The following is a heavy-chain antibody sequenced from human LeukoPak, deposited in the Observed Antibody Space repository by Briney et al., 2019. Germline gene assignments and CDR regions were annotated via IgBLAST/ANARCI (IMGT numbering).Heavy chain of an antibody. CDR3: AREMFTPYYYYMDV. V-gene: IGHV3-48*01. CDR2: ISSSSTI. D-gene: IGHD3-10*02. CDR1: GFTFSSYA. Sequence: GGSLRLSCAASGFTFSSYAMSWVRQAPGKGLEWVSYISSSSTIYYADSVKGRFTISRDNAKNSLYLQMNSLRAEDTAVYYCAREMFTPYYYYMDVWGKGTTVTVSS. J-gene: IGHJ6*03.